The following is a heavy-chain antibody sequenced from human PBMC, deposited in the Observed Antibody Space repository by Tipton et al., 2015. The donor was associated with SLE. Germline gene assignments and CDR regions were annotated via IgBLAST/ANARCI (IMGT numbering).Heavy chain of an antibody. CDR1: GGSISSYY. J-gene: IGHJ3*02. CDR3: ASSYGSGIGAFDI. CDR2: VYYTGST. Sequence: TLSLTCTVSGGSISSYYWSWIRQPPGKGLEWIGYVYYTGSTNYNPSLKSRVTISVDPSKNQFSLKLSSVTAADTAVYYCASSYGSGIGAFDIRGQGTMVTVSS. V-gene: IGHV4-59*01. D-gene: IGHD3-10*01.